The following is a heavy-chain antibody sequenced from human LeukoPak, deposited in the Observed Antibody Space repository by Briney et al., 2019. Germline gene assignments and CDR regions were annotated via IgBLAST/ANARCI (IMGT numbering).Heavy chain of an antibody. CDR1: GYTFTSYG. D-gene: IGHD4-23*01. Sequence: GASVKVSCKASGYTFTSYGISWVRQALGQGLEWMGWISAYNGNTNYAQKLQGRVTMTTDTSTSTAYMELRSLRSDDTAVYYCARDSAFYYGGRYGMDVWGQGTTVTVSS. J-gene: IGHJ6*02. CDR3: ARDSAFYYGGRYGMDV. V-gene: IGHV1-18*01. CDR2: ISAYNGNT.